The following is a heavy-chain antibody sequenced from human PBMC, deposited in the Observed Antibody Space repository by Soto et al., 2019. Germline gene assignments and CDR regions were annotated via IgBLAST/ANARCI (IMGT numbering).Heavy chain of an antibody. D-gene: IGHD3-3*01. CDR2: INHSGST. J-gene: IGHJ4*02. V-gene: IGHV4-34*01. CDR3: ARGPPYDFWSGYFVRDHGEYYFDY. CDR1: GVSFSGYY. Sequence: PSETLSLTCAVYGVSFSGYYWSWIRQPPGKGLEWIGEINHSGSTNYNPSLKSRVTISVDTSKNQFSLKLSSVTAADTAVYYCARGPPYDFWSGYFVRDHGEYYFDYCGEGTLVTVPS.